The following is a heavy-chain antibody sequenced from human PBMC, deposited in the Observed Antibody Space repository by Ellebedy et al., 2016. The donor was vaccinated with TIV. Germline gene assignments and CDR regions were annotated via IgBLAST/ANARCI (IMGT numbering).Heavy chain of an antibody. V-gene: IGHV3-64D*06. CDR3: VKAWGD. J-gene: IGHJ4*02. CDR2: TVSNGDST. CDR1: GFTFSSYA. D-gene: IGHD3-16*01. Sequence: GESLKISCSASGFTFSSYAMHWVRQAPGKGLEYISATVSNGDSTYYANSVKGRFIISRDNSKNTLYLQMSSLRLEDTAVYYCVKAWGDWGQGTLVTVSS.